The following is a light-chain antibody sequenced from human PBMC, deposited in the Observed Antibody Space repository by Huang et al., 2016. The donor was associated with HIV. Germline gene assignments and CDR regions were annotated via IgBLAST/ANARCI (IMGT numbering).Light chain of an antibody. CDR3: QQSYSNFIT. V-gene: IGKV1-39*01. Sequence: DIQITQSPSSLSASVGDRATITCRASETISNSLNWYQHKPGKAPKLLIYAASNLQSGVPSRFSGSGSETDFTLTITSLQVEDYATYYCQQSYSNFITFGGGTKVEIK. CDR2: AAS. CDR1: ETISNS. J-gene: IGKJ4*01.